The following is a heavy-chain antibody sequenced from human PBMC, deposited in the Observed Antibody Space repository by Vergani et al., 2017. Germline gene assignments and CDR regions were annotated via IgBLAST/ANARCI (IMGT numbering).Heavy chain of an antibody. Sequence: EVQLVQSGAEVKKPGESLRISCKGSGYSFTSYWISWVRQMPGKGLEWMGRIDPSDSYTNYSPSFQGQVTISADKSISTAYLQWSSLKASDTAMYYCARWGAVAGPSLEAYGMDVWGQGTTVTVSS. CDR2: IDPSDSYT. CDR3: ARWGAVAGPSLEAYGMDV. CDR1: GYSFTSYW. V-gene: IGHV5-10-1*03. D-gene: IGHD6-19*01. J-gene: IGHJ6*02.